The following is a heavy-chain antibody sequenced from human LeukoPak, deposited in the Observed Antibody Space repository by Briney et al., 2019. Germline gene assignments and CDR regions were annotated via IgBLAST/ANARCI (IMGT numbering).Heavy chain of an antibody. Sequence: SETLSLTCTVSGGSISSSSYCWGWIRQPPGKGLDWIGSIYYSGSTYYNPSLKSRVTISVDTSKNQFSLKLSSVTAADTAVYYCARQTVTPDDAFDIWGPGTMVTVSS. D-gene: IGHD1-14*01. J-gene: IGHJ3*02. CDR1: GGSISSSSYC. CDR3: ARQTVTPDDAFDI. CDR2: IYYSGST. V-gene: IGHV4-39*01.